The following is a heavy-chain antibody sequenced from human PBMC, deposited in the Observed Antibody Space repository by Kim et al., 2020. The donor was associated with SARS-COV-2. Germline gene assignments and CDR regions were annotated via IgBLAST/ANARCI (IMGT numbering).Heavy chain of an antibody. CDR1: GFTFSSYA. V-gene: IGHV3-33*01. CDR3: ARGGYCSRTNCYPSGLLDY. Sequence: GGSLRLSCAASGFTFSSYAMHWVRQAPGKGLEWVASIGYDGRNEHYADSVQGRFTVSRDNSQHTLYLQMNSLRAEDTSVSSCARGGYCSRTNCYPSGLLDYGGQGSLVTVSS. J-gene: IGHJ4*02. CDR2: IGYDGRNE. D-gene: IGHD2-2*01.